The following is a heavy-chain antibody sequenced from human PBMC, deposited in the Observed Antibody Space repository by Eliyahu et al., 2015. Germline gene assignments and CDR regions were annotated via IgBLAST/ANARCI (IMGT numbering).Heavy chain of an antibody. V-gene: IGHV4-4*07. CDR2: IFTSGSA. D-gene: IGHD3-22*01. CDR3: ARMSYDGDGYFYRFDM. J-gene: IGHJ1*01. CDR1: ADXFXNPY. Sequence: QVQLQESGPGLVKPSETLSLTCXVSADXFXNPYWTWIRRPAGKGLELIGRIFTSGSANYSPSLMSRLSLSIDTSRRQFSLQLKSVTAADTAVYYCARMSYDGDGYFYRFDMWGQGTQVTVSS.